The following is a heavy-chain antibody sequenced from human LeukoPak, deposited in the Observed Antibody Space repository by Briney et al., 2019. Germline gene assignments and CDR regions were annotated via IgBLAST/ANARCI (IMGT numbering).Heavy chain of an antibody. D-gene: IGHD5-18*01. CDR3: ARGSAVVTTYRGGNWFDP. Sequence: ASVKVSCKASGYTFTGYFMHWVRQAPGQGLEWMGWINPNSGGTNYAQKFQVRVTMTRDTSISTAYMELSRLRSDDTAVYYCARGSAVVTTYRGGNWFDPWGQGTLVTVSS. CDR2: INPNSGGT. V-gene: IGHV1-2*02. J-gene: IGHJ5*02. CDR1: GYTFTGYF.